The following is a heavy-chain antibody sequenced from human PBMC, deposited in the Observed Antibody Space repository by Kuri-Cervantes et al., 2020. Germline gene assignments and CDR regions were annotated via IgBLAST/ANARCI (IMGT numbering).Heavy chain of an antibody. J-gene: IGHJ5*02. V-gene: IGHV1-2*02. CDR3: ARVYYCDTSGNWFDP. Sequence: ASVKVSCKASGYTFTGYYMHWVRQAPGQGLEWMGWLNPNRGGTNYAQKFQGRVTMTRHTSISTAYMELSRLRSDDTAVYYCARVYYCDTSGNWFDPWGQGTLVTVSS. D-gene: IGHD3-22*01. CDR1: GYTFTGYY. CDR2: LNPNRGGT.